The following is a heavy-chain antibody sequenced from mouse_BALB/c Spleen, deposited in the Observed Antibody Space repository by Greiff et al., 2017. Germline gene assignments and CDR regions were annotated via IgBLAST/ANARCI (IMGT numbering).Heavy chain of an antibody. CDR3: AREVTTVDYYAMDY. CDR2: ISSGGSYT. V-gene: IGHV5-9-4*01. D-gene: IGHD1-1*01. CDR1: GFTFSSYA. J-gene: IGHJ4*01. Sequence: EVHLVESGGGLVKPGGSLKLSCAASGFTFSSYAMSWVRQSPEKRLEWVAEISSGGSYTYYPDTVTGRFTISRDNAKNTLYLEMSSLRSEDTAMYYCAREVTTVDYYAMDYWGQGTSVTVSS.